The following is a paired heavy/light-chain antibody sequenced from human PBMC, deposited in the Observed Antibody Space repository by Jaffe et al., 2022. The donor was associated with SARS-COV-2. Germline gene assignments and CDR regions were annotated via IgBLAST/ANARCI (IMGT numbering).Light chain of an antibody. CDR1: QSVSNF. CDR3: LQRSNWPPRVT. V-gene: IGKV3-11*01. Sequence: EIVLTQSPATLSLSPGERATLSCRASQSVSNFLAWYQQKPGQAPRLLIYDASNRATGIPARFSGSGSGTDFTLTISSLEPEDFAVYYCLQRSNWPPRVTFGPGTKVDIK. J-gene: IGKJ3*01. CDR2: DAS.
Heavy chain of an antibody. CDR1: GGTFSTYA. J-gene: IGHJ4*02. CDR2: IIPIFDTA. D-gene: IGHD3-22*01. V-gene: IGHV1-69*01. Sequence: QVQLVQSGAEVKKPGSSVKVSCKASGGTFSTYAIIWVRQAPGQGLEWMGGIIPIFDTANYAQKFQDRVTITADESTSTAYMELSSLRSEDTAVYYCARWDNYDRSGKYFDYWGQGTLVTVSS. CDR3: ARWDNYDRSGKYFDY.